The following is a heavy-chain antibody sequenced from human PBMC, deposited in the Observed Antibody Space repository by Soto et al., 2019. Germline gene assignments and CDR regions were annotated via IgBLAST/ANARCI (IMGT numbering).Heavy chain of an antibody. V-gene: IGHV1-2*04. D-gene: IGHD6-13*01. Sequence: QVHLVQSGAEVRKPGASVKVSCKASGYTFSDFSMHWVRQAPGQGLEWVGWMNPDTGGTNYAQKFQGWVTMTRDTSNSTAYMELSRLRSDDTAVYYCARDPYTSSSGYYYGMDVWGQGTTVTVSS. CDR1: GYTFSDFS. CDR3: ARDPYTSSSGYYYGMDV. CDR2: MNPDTGGT. J-gene: IGHJ6*02.